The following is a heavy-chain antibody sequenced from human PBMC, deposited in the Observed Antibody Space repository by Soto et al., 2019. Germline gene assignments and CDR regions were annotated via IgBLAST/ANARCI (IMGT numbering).Heavy chain of an antibody. D-gene: IGHD5-18*01. J-gene: IGHJ4*02. V-gene: IGHV1-3*01. Sequence: QVQLVQSGAEVKKPGASVKVSCMASGYTFTSYAMHWVRQAPGQRLEWMGWINAGNGNTKYSQKFQGRVTITRDTSASTAYMVLSSLRSEDTAVYYCARDPGYSYGYNWGQGTLVTISS. CDR2: INAGNGNT. CDR3: ARDPGYSYGYN. CDR1: GYTFTSYA.